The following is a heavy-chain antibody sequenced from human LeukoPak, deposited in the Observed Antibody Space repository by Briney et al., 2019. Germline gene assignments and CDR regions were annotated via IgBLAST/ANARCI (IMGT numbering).Heavy chain of an antibody. CDR2: IYPGDSDT. D-gene: IGHD3-3*01. CDR1: GYSFTSYW. CDR3: ARPNVDFWSGYSYYYYMDV. J-gene: IGHJ6*03. Sequence: GESLKISCKGSGYSFTSYWIGWVRQMPGKGLEWMGIIYPGDSDTRYSPSFQGQVTISADKSISTAYLQWSSLKASDTARYYCARPNVDFWSGYSYYYYMDVWGKGTTVTVSS. V-gene: IGHV5-51*01.